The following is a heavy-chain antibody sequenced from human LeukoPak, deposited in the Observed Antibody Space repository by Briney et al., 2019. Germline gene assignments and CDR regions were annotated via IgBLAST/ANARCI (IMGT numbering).Heavy chain of an antibody. D-gene: IGHD5-12*01. Sequence: GGSLRLSCAASGFTFSSYAMSWVRQAPGKGLEWVSSISSSSSYIYYADSVKGRFTISRDNAKNSLNLQMNSLRAEDTAVYYCARYPRDSVGTTDYWGQGTLVTVSS. CDR2: ISSSSSYI. V-gene: IGHV3-21*01. CDR1: GFTFSSYA. J-gene: IGHJ4*02. CDR3: ARYPRDSVGTTDY.